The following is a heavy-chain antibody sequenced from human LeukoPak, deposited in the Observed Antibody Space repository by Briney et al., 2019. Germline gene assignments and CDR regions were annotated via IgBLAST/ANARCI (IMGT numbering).Heavy chain of an antibody. Sequence: SQTLSLTCTVSGGSISSGGYYWSWIRQHPGKGLEWIRYIYYSGSTYYNPSLKSRVTISVDTSKNQFSLKLSSVTAADTAVYYCARGPLGDSSGYYDYWYFDLWGRGTLVTVSS. D-gene: IGHD3-22*01. CDR1: GGSISSGGYY. CDR3: ARGPLGDSSGYYDYWYFDL. CDR2: IYYSGST. V-gene: IGHV4-31*03. J-gene: IGHJ2*01.